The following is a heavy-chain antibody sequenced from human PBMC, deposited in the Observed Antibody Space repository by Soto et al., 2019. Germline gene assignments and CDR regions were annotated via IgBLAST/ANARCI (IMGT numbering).Heavy chain of an antibody. CDR1: GFTFSSYA. D-gene: IGHD5-18*01. CDR2: ISGRGGST. CDR3: ANPLPPGYSYGSFDY. V-gene: IGHV3-23*01. J-gene: IGHJ4*02. Sequence: EVQLLESGGGLVQPGGSLRLSCAASGFTFSSYAMSWVRQAPGKGLEWVSAISGRGGSTYYADSVKGRFTISRDNSKNTLYLQMNSLRAEDTAVYYCANPLPPGYSYGSFDYWGQGTLVTVSS.